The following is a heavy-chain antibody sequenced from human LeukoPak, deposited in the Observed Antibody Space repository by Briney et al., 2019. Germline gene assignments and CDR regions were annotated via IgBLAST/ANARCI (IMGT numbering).Heavy chain of an antibody. CDR2: IRSKVYGGST. CDR1: GLTFGDFA. D-gene: IGHD3-3*01. V-gene: IGHV3-49*04. Sequence: GGSLRLSCTASGLTFGDFAMSWVRQAPGRGLEWVSFIRSKVYGGSTEYAASVKGRFTISRDDSKSIVYLQMDSLKSEDTAVYYCSRIDHDFFDYWGQGILVTVSS. J-gene: IGHJ4*02. CDR3: SRIDHDFFDY.